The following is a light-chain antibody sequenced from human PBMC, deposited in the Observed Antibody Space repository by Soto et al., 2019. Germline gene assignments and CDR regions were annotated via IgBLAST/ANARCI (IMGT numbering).Light chain of an antibody. V-gene: IGLV2-14*01. Sequence: QSLLTQPASVSGSPGQSIASSCTGTSSDVGGYDYVSWYQQHPGKAPKLMIYDVSNRPSGVSNRFSGSKSDNTASLTIPGLQAEDEADYYCSSYTSSSTYVFGTGTKVTVL. J-gene: IGLJ1*01. CDR3: SSYTSSSTYV. CDR1: SSDVGGYDY. CDR2: DVS.